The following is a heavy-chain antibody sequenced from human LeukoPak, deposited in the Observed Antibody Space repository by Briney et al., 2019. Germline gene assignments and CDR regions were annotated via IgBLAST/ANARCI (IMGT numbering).Heavy chain of an antibody. V-gene: IGHV3-48*02. CDR1: GFTFRDYW. D-gene: IGHD2-21*02. CDR2: ISSSSNTI. CDR3: ARDRGVTSRYYFDY. J-gene: IGHJ4*02. Sequence: GGSLRLSCEASGFTFRDYWMHWVRQAPGKELEWVSYISSSSNTIYYADSVKGRFIISRDSAKNSLYLQMNSLRDEDTAVYYCARDRGVTSRYYFDYWGQGTLVTVSS.